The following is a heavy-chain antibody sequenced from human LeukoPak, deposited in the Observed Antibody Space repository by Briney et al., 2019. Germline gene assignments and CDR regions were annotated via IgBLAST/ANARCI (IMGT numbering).Heavy chain of an antibody. CDR1: GFTFSSYG. CDR2: ISGSGGST. Sequence: GGSLRLSCAASGFTFSSYGMHWVRQAPGKGLEWVSAISGSGGSTYYADSVKGRFTISRDNSKNTLYLQMNSLRAEDTAVYYCAKGDVLRYFDWLSLTYYFDYWGQGTLVTVSS. J-gene: IGHJ4*02. V-gene: IGHV3-23*01. D-gene: IGHD3-9*01. CDR3: AKGDVLRYFDWLSLTYYFDY.